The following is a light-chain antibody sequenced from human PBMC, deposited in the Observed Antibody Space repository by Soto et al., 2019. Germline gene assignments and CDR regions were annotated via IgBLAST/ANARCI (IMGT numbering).Light chain of an antibody. CDR3: QQCDDLPIT. CDR2: DVS. CDR1: HDITNF. Sequence: DIQMTQSPSSLSVSVGDRVTITCQASHDITNFLNWYQQKPGKAPKLLIYDVSKLETGVPSRFSGSGSGTDFTLTISSLQPEDIATYFCQQCDDLPITFGQGTRLDVK. V-gene: IGKV1-33*01. J-gene: IGKJ5*01.